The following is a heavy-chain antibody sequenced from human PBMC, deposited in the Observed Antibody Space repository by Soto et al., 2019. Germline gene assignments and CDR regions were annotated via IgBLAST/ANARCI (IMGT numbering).Heavy chain of an antibody. Sequence: PSETLSLTCAFSCGSIISSNWWSWVRQPPGKGLEWIGEIYHSGSTNYNPSLKSRVTISVDKSKNQFSLKLSSVTAADTAVYYCARGAIPYYYYGMDVWGQGTTVTSP. J-gene: IGHJ6*02. CDR3: ARGAIPYYYYGMDV. CDR1: CGSIISSNW. D-gene: IGHD2-21*01. CDR2: IYHSGST. V-gene: IGHV4-4*02.